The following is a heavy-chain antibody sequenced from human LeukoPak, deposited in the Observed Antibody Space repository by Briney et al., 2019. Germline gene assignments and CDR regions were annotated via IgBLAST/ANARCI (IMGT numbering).Heavy chain of an antibody. CDR1: GYTFTSYD. D-gene: IGHD3-10*01. CDR3: ATGGLLWFGESRRLDWFDP. CDR2: MNPNSGNT. J-gene: IGHJ5*02. V-gene: IGHV1-8*01. Sequence: GASVKVSCKASGYTFTSYDINWVRQATGQGLEWMGWMNPNSGNTGYAQKFQGGVTMTRNTSISTAYMELSSLRSEDTAVYYCATGGLLWFGESRRLDWFDPWGQGTLVTVSS.